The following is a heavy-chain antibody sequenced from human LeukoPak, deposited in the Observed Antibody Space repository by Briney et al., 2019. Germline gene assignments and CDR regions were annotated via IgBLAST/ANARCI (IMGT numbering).Heavy chain of an antibody. CDR3: ARAFTMVRPRKRGDPYYYYGMDV. CDR2: IIPIFGTA. J-gene: IGHJ6*02. Sequence: GASVKVSCKASGGTFSSYAISWVRQAPGQGLEWMGGIIPIFGTANYAQKFQGRVTITADESTSTAYMELSSLRSEDTAVYYCARAFTMVRPRKRGDPYYYYGMDVWGQGTTVTVSS. D-gene: IGHD3-10*01. CDR1: GGTFSSYA. V-gene: IGHV1-69*13.